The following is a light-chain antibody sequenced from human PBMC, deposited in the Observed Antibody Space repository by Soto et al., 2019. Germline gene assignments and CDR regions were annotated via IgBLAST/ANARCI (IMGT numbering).Light chain of an antibody. CDR2: GAS. Sequence: EIVMTQSPATLSVSPGERATLSCRASQSVSSNLAWYQQKPGQAPRLLIYGASTRATGIPARFSGSGSGTEFTLTISSLQSEAFAVYYCQQYNNWLLFGQGTKLEIK. J-gene: IGKJ2*01. V-gene: IGKV3-15*01. CDR1: QSVSSN. CDR3: QQYNNWLL.